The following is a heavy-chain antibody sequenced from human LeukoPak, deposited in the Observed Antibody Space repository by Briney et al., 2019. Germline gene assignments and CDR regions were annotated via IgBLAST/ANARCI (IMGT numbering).Heavy chain of an antibody. J-gene: IGHJ4*02. CDR1: GYTFTGYY. D-gene: IGHD3-10*01. V-gene: IGHV1-2*02. CDR2: INPNSGGT. Sequence: ASVKVSCKASGYTFTGYYMHWVRQAPGQGLEWMGWINPNSGGTNYAQKFQGRVTMTRDTSISTAYMELSRLRSDDTAVYYRARLGVTMVRGVIQTIDYWGQGTLVTVSS. CDR3: ARLGVTMVRGVIQTIDY.